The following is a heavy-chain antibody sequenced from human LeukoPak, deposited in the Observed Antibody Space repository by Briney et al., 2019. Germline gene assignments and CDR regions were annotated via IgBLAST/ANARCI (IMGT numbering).Heavy chain of an antibody. V-gene: IGHV1-2*02. CDR3: ARSEVCSSTSCYNWFDP. D-gene: IGHD2-2*01. CDR1: GYTFTGCY. J-gene: IGHJ5*02. Sequence: ASVKVSCKASGYTFTGCYMHWVRQAPGQGLEWMGWINPNSGGTNYAQKFQGRVTMTRDTSISTAYMELSRLRSDDTAVYYCARSEVCSSTSCYNWFDPWGQGTLVTVSS. CDR2: INPNSGGT.